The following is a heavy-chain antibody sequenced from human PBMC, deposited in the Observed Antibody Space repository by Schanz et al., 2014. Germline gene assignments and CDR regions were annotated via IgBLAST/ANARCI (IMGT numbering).Heavy chain of an antibody. J-gene: IGHJ5*02. Sequence: QVQLQESGPGLVKPSETLSLNCRISGSINSYYWSWIRQPPGKGLEYIGRVNPNGNFNYNPSLRSRVIMSLDTSKNQFSLRLSFVTAADTAVYYCAKFLYDDPSWGQGTLVTVSS. CDR2: VNPNGNF. CDR3: AKFLYDDPS. V-gene: IGHV4-4*07. D-gene: IGHD3-3*01. CDR1: GSINSYY.